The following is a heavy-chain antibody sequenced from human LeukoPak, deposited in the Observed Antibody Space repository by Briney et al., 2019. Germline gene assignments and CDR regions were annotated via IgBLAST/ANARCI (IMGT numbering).Heavy chain of an antibody. J-gene: IGHJ3*02. D-gene: IGHD3-22*01. CDR2: IYYSGST. CDR1: GGSISSGDYY. CDR3: ARGRYYYDSSDKWYDAFDI. V-gene: IGHV4-30-4*08. Sequence: SETLSLTCTVSGGSISSGDYYWSWIRQPPGKGLEWIGYIYYSGSTYYNPSLKSRVTISVDTSKNQFSLKLSSVTAADTAVYYCARGRYYYDSSDKWYDAFDIWGQGTMVTVSS.